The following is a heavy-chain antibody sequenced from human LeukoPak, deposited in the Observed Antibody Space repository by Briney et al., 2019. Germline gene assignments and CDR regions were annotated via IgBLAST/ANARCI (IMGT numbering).Heavy chain of an antibody. J-gene: IGHJ5*02. CDR1: GFTFSSYA. Sequence: GGSLRLSCAASGFTFSSYAMHWVRQAPGKGLEWVAVISYDGSNKYYADSVKGRFTISRDNSKNTLYLQMNSLRAEDTAVYYCASEEDSDPWGQGTLVTVSS. CDR2: ISYDGSNK. D-gene: IGHD3/OR15-3a*01. V-gene: IGHV3-30-3*01. CDR3: ASEEDSDP.